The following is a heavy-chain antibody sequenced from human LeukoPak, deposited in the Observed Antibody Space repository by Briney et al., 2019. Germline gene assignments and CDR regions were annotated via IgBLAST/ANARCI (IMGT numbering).Heavy chain of an antibody. J-gene: IGHJ5*02. Sequence: ASVKVSCKASGYTFTSYSISWVRQAPGQGLEWMGWISAYNGNTNYAQKLQGRVTMTTDTSTSTAYMELRSLRSDDTAVYYCARDIKRSRARWENLGFDPWGQGTLVTVSS. CDR3: ARDIKRSRARWENLGFDP. D-gene: IGHD1-14*01. CDR2: ISAYNGNT. V-gene: IGHV1-18*01. CDR1: GYTFTSYS.